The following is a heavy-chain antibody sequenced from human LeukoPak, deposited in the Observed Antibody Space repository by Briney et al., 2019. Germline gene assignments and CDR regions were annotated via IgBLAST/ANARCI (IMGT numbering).Heavy chain of an antibody. CDR2: INHSGST. CDR1: GGSFSGYY. Sequence: PSETLSLTCAVYGGSFSGYYWSWIRQPPGKGLEWIGEINHSGSTNYNPSLKSRVTISVDTSKNQFSLKLSSVTAADTAVYYCARGPGYDYVWGSYRYTLSYFDYWGQGTLVTVSS. J-gene: IGHJ4*02. CDR3: ARGPGYDYVWGSYRYTLSYFDY. D-gene: IGHD3-16*02. V-gene: IGHV4-34*01.